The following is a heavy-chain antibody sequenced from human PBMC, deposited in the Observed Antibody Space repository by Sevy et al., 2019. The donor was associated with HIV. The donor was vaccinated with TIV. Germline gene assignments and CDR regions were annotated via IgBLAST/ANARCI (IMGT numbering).Heavy chain of an antibody. D-gene: IGHD2-2*03. V-gene: IGHV3-30*03. CDR1: GFTFSSYG. Sequence: GGSLRLSCAASGFTFSSYGMHWVRQAPGKGLEWVAVISYDGSNKYYADSVKGRFTIFRDNSKNALYLQMNSLRAEDTAVYCCAMDRGNAEYFQHWGQGTLVTVS. CDR3: AMDRGNAEYFQH. CDR2: ISYDGSNK. J-gene: IGHJ1*01.